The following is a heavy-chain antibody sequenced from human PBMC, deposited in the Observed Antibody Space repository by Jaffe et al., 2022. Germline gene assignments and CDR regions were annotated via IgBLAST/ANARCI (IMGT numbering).Heavy chain of an antibody. CDR1: GGSISSSSYY. V-gene: IGHV4-39*01. CDR3: ARLSKGIAARESFDY. Sequence: QLQLQESGPGLVKPSETLSLTCTVSGGSISSSSYYWGWIRQPPGKGLEWIGSIYYSGSTYYNPSLKSRVTISVDTSKNQFSLKLSSVTAADTAVYYCARLSKGIAARESFDYWGQGTLVTVSS. D-gene: IGHD6-6*01. CDR2: IYYSGST. J-gene: IGHJ4*02.